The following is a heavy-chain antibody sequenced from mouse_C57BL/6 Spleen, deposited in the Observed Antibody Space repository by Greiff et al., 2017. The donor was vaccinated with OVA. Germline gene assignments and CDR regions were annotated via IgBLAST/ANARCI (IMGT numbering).Heavy chain of an antibody. CDR3: ARDKDYSNEGYFDY. Sequence: EVKLMESGGGLVKPGGSLKLSCAASGFTFSSYAMSWVRQTPEKRLEWVATISDGGSYTYYPDNVKGRFTISRDNAKNNLYLQMSHLKSEDTAMYYCARDKDYSNEGYFDYWGQGTTLTVSS. D-gene: IGHD2-5*01. CDR2: ISDGGSYT. V-gene: IGHV5-4*01. J-gene: IGHJ2*01. CDR1: GFTFSSYA.